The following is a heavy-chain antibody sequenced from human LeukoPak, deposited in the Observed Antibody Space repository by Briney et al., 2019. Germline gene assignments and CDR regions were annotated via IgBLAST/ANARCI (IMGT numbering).Heavy chain of an antibody. CDR1: GYSINSGYY. V-gene: IGHV4-38-2*02. CDR2: IYASGIT. J-gene: IGHJ4*02. Sequence: SETLSLTCTVSGYSINSGYYWGWIRQPPGKGLEWIGRIYASGITNYHPSLKSRVAISVDTSKNQFSLRLSSVTAADTAVYYCASGADSSNYFLYYWGQGILVTVSS. CDR3: ASGADSSNYFLYY. D-gene: IGHD3-22*01.